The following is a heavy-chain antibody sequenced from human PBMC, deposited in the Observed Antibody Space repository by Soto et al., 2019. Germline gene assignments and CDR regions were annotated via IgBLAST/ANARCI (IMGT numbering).Heavy chain of an antibody. J-gene: IGHJ4*02. CDR2: IYYSGST. Sequence: PSETLSLTCTVSGGSISSYYWSWIRQPPGKGLEWIGYIYYSGSTNYNPSLKSRVTISVDTSKNQFSLKLSSVTAADTAVYYCARDEGSTDTGFDYWGQGTLVTAPQ. CDR3: ARDEGSTDTGFDY. CDR1: GGSISSYY. V-gene: IGHV4-59*01.